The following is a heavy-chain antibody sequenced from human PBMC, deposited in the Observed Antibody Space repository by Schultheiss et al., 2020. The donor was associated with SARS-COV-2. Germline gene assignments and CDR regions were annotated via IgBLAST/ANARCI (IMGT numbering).Heavy chain of an antibody. Sequence: SETLSLTCTVSGGSISSYYWSWIRQPPGKGLEWIGYIYYSGSTYYNPSLKSRVTISVDTSKNQFSLKLSSVTAADTAVYYCAREGDVVVPAAMRGGWFDPWGQGTLVTVSS. CDR3: AREGDVVVPAAMRGGWFDP. CDR1: GGSISSYY. CDR2: IYYSGST. J-gene: IGHJ5*02. V-gene: IGHV4-59*12. D-gene: IGHD2-2*01.